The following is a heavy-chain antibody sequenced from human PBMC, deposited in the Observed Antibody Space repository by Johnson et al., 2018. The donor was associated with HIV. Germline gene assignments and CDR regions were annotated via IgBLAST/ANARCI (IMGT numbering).Heavy chain of an antibody. CDR2: ISSDGSNK. CDR3: AKDGGGGYDRAFDI. CDR1: GFTFSSYA. Sequence: QVQLVESGGGVVQPGRSLRLSCAASGFTFSSYAMHWVRQAPGKGLEWVAVISSDGSNKYYADSVKGRFTISRDNSKNTLYLQMNSLRAEDTAVYYCAKDGGGGYDRAFDIWGQGTMVTVSS. J-gene: IGHJ3*02. V-gene: IGHV3-30*04. D-gene: IGHD5-12*01.